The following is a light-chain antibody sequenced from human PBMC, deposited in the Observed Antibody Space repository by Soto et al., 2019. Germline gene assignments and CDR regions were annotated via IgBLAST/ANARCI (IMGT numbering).Light chain of an antibody. J-gene: IGLJ2*01. CDR1: SSDVGGYNY. CDR3: SPYTSSSTHEVV. CDR2: DVS. V-gene: IGLV2-14*01. Sequence: QSALTQPASVSGSPGQSITISCTGTSSDVGGYNYVSWYQQHPGKAPKLMIYDVSNRPSGVSNRFSGSKSGNTASLTISGLQAEDEADYYSSPYTSSSTHEVVFGGGTKLTAL.